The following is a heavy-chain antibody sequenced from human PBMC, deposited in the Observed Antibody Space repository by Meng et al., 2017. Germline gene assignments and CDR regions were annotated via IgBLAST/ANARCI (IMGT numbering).Heavy chain of an antibody. V-gene: IGHV3-30*01. D-gene: IGHD5-24*01. CDR3: ARVGMADPLD. CDR1: GFTFSSYA. CDR2: ISYDGSNK. Sequence: VHLVEAGGGLVQPGGSLSLSCAASGFTFSSYAMHWVRQAPGKGLEWVAVISYDGSNKYYADSVKGRFTISRDNSKNTLYLQMNSLRAEDTAVYYCARVGMADPLDWGQGTLVTVSS. J-gene: IGHJ4*02.